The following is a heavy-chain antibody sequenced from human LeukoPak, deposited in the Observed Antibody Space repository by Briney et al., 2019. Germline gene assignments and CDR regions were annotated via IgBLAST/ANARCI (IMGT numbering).Heavy chain of an antibody. CDR3: ARETTVTVVPWFDP. CDR2: IYSGGST. J-gene: IGHJ5*02. V-gene: IGHV3-66*01. Sequence: GGSLRLSCAASGFTVSSNYMSWVRQAPGKGLEWVSVIYSGGSTYYADSVKGRFTISRDNSKNTLYLQVNSLRAEDTAVYYCARETTVTVVPWFDPWGQGTLVTVSS. CDR1: GFTVSSNY. D-gene: IGHD4-17*01.